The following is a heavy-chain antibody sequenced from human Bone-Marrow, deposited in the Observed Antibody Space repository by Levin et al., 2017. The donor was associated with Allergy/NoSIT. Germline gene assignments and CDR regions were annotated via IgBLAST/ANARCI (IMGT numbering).Heavy chain of an antibody. D-gene: IGHD5-18*01. CDR3: ARGPRAFPWIQLWVYDY. V-gene: IGHV3-74*01. CDR1: GFTFSSYW. Sequence: GESLKISCAASGFTFSSYWMHWVRQAPGKGLVWVSRINSDGSSTSYADSVKGRFTISRDNAKNTLYLQMNSLRAEDTAVYYCARGPRAFPWIQLWVYDYWGQGTLVTVSS. J-gene: IGHJ4*02. CDR2: INSDGSST.